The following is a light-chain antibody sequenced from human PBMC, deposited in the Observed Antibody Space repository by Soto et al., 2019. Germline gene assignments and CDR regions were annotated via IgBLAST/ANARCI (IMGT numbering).Light chain of an antibody. Sequence: DIPMTQSPTSLSASVGDRVTITCRASQGIGYNLAWNQQKPEKVPKVLIYTASTLHSGVPSRFSGSGSGTEFTLTINSLQPEDVATYFCQKYDSVPWSFGQGTRVEI. CDR3: QKYDSVPWS. CDR1: QGIGYN. V-gene: IGKV1-27*01. J-gene: IGKJ1*01. CDR2: TAS.